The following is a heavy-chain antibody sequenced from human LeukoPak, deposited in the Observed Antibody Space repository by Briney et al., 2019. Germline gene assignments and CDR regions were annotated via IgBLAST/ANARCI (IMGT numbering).Heavy chain of an antibody. J-gene: IGHJ4*02. Sequence: PSETLSLTCTVSGGSISSSSYYWGWIRQSPGKGLEWIGSIYYTGTTYYNPSLKSRVTISVDTSKNQFSLKLSSVTAADTAVYYCARGAYYYGSGKIFDYWGQGTLVTVSS. V-gene: IGHV4-39*07. CDR1: GGSISSSSYY. D-gene: IGHD3-10*01. CDR3: ARGAYYYGSGKIFDY. CDR2: IYYTGTT.